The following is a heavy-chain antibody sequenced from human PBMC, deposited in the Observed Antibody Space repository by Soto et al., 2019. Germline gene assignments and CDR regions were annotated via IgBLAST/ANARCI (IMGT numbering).Heavy chain of an antibody. J-gene: IGHJ5*02. Sequence: PGGSLRLSCAASGFTFSAFWMSWVRQAPGQGLGWVANINQDGSEKFYLDSVMGRFTISRDSAKNSLYLQMNTLSADDTAIYFCARGRTWFAPWGQGTLVTVSS. CDR2: INQDGSEK. V-gene: IGHV3-7*01. CDR3: ARGRTWFAP. CDR1: GFTFSAFW.